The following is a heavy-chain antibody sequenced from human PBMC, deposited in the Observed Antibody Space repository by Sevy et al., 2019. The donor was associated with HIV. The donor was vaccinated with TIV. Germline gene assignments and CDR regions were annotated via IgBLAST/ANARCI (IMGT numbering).Heavy chain of an antibody. J-gene: IGHJ3*02. CDR3: ARQSGYPVVGAFDI. CDR2: ISSSSSTI. V-gene: IGHV3-48*02. Sequence: GESLKISCAASGFTFSSYSMNWVRQAPGKGLEWVSYISSSSSTIYYADSVKGRFTISRDNAKNSLYLQMNSLRDEDTAVYYCARQSGYPVVGAFDIWGQGTMVTVSS. D-gene: IGHD3-3*01. CDR1: GFTFSSYS.